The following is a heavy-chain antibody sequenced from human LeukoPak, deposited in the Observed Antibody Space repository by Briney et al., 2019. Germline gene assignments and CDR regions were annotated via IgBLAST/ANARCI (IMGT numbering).Heavy chain of an antibody. CDR3: AKVPGMPDYFDY. CDR1: GYTFTSYA. J-gene: IGHJ4*02. Sequence: ASVKVSCKASGYTFTSYAMNWVRQAPGQGLEWMGWINPNSGGTNYAQKFQGRVTMTRDTSISTAYMELSRLRSDDTAVYYCAKVPGMPDYFDYWGQGTLVTVSS. CDR2: INPNSGGT. D-gene: IGHD2-2*01. V-gene: IGHV1-2*02.